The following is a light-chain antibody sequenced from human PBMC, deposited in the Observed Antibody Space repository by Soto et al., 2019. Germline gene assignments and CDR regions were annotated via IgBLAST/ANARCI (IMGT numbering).Light chain of an antibody. CDR2: GAS. V-gene: IGKV3-20*01. CDR3: HQYATSPRLT. Sequence: EIVLTQSPGTLSLSPGERVTLSCRASQSVSSGYLAWYQQKPGQAPRLVIYGASSRPTGIPDRFSGSGSGTDFTLTISRLEPEDFAVYYCHQYATSPRLTFGGGTKVDIK. J-gene: IGKJ4*01. CDR1: QSVSSGY.